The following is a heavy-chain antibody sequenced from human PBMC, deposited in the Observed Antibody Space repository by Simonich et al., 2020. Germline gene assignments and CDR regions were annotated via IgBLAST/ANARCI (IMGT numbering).Heavy chain of an antibody. CDR2: ISSSISYI. J-gene: IGHJ4*02. V-gene: IGHV3-21*01. CDR1: GFTFSSYS. Sequence: EVQLVESGGGLVKPGGSLRLSCAASGFTFSSYSMNWGRQAPGKGREWVSFISSSISYIYYADSGKGRFTISRDNAKNSLYLQMNSLRAEDTAVYYCARDVDTAMVFDYWGQGTLVTVSS. CDR3: ARDVDTAMVFDY. D-gene: IGHD5-18*01.